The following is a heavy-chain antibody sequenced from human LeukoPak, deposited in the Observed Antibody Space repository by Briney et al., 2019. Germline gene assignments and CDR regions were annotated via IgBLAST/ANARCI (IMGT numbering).Heavy chain of an antibody. D-gene: IGHD3-10*01. CDR2: INADNGNT. Sequence: ASVKVSCKAAGYTFTSYAMHWVRQAPGQRLEWMGWINADNGNTKYSQKFQGRVTMTEDTSTDTAYMELSSLRSEDTAVYYCATDPMVRGVSAFDIWGQGTMVTVSS. CDR3: ATDPMVRGVSAFDI. J-gene: IGHJ3*02. V-gene: IGHV1-3*01. CDR1: GYTFTSYA.